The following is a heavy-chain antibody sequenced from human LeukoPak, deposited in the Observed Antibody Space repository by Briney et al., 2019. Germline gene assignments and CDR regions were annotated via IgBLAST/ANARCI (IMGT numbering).Heavy chain of an antibody. V-gene: IGHV5-51*01. J-gene: IGHJ5*02. CDR3: ARENSNYGSDNWFDP. Sequence: GESLKISCKGSGYSFTSYWIGWVRQMPGKGLEWMGIIYPGDSDTRYSPSFQGQATISADKSISTAYLQWSSLKASDTAMYYCARENSNYGSDNWFDPWGQGTLVTVSS. D-gene: IGHD3-10*01. CDR2: IYPGDSDT. CDR1: GYSFTSYW.